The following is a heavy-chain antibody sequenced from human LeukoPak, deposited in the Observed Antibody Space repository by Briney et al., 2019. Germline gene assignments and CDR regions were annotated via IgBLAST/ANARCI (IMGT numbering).Heavy chain of an antibody. CDR1: GFTFSSYA. J-gene: IGHJ4*02. V-gene: IGHV3-23*01. CDR3: AKDHQLRYFDTARPYYFDY. Sequence: GGSLRLSCAASGFTFSSYAMSWVRQAPGKGLEWVSAISGSGGSTYYADSVKGRFTISRDNSKNTLYLQMNSLRAEDTAVYYCAKDHQLRYFDTARPYYFDYWGQGTLVTVSS. CDR2: ISGSGGST. D-gene: IGHD3-9*01.